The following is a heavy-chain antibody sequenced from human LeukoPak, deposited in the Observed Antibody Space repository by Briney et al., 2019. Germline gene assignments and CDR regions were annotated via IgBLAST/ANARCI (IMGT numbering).Heavy chain of an antibody. CDR1: GFTFSSYA. V-gene: IGHV3-30-3*01. Sequence: PGRSLRLSCAASGFTFSSYAMHWVRQAPGKGLEWVAVISYDGSNKYYADSVKGRFTISRDNSKNTLYLQMNSPRAEDTAVYYCARGVGNGGYFDYWGQGTLVTVSS. J-gene: IGHJ4*02. CDR3: ARGVGNGGYFDY. CDR2: ISYDGSNK. D-gene: IGHD3-16*01.